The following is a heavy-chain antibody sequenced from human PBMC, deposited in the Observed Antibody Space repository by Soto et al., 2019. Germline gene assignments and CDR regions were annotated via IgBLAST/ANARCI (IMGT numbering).Heavy chain of an antibody. CDR1: GGTFSSYT. D-gene: IGHD2-2*01. Sequence: SVKVSCKASGGTFSSYTISWVRQAPGQGLEWMGRIIPILGIANYAQKFQGRVTITADKSTSTAYMELSSLRSEDTAVYYCARGYQLLSAWFDPWGQGTLVTVSS. J-gene: IGHJ5*02. CDR2: IIPILGIA. V-gene: IGHV1-69*02. CDR3: ARGYQLLSAWFDP.